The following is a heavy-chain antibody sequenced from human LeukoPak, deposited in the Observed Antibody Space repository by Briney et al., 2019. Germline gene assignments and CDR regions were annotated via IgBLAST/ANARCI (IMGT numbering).Heavy chain of an antibody. CDR2: IDPSDSYT. V-gene: IGHV5-10-1*01. J-gene: IGHJ4*02. D-gene: IGHD5-12*01. CDR3: ARQAVATIKEDY. CDR1: GYSFTSYW. Sequence: GESLRISCKGSGYSFTSYWISWVRQMPGKGLEWMGRIDPSDSYTNYSPSFQGLVTISADKSISTAYLQWSSLKASDTAMYYCARQAVATIKEDYWGQGTLVTVSS.